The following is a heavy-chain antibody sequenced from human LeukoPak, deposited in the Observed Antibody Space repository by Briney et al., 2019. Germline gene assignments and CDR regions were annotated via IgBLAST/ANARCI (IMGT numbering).Heavy chain of an antibody. V-gene: IGHV4-59*01. CDR2: IYYSGST. Sequence: SETLSLTRTVSGDSISSYYWSWIRQPPGKGLEWLGYIYYSGSTNYNPSLKSRVTISVDTSKNQFSLKLSSVTAADTAVYYCAGGPYTAALDYWGQGTLVTVSS. CDR3: AGGPYTAALDY. J-gene: IGHJ4*02. D-gene: IGHD6-6*01. CDR1: GDSISSYY.